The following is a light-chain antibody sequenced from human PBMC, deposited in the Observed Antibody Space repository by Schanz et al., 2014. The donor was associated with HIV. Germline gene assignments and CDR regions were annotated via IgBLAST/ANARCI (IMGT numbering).Light chain of an antibody. CDR2: DVS. J-gene: IGLJ2*01. CDR1: SSDVGGYNY. V-gene: IGLV2-14*01. CDR3: SAYTSSSTVV. Sequence: QSVLTQPASVSGSPGQSITISCTGTSSDVGGYNYVSWYPQHPGKAPKLMIYDVSNRPSGVSNRFSGSKAGKTASLTISGRKEDDEADYYCSAYTSSSTVVYGGGTKLTVL.